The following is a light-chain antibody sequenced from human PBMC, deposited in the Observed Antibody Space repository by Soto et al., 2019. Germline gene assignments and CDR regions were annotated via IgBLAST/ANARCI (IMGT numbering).Light chain of an antibody. CDR3: QQYGASPFT. CDR1: RDVYINA. V-gene: IGKV3-20*01. J-gene: IGKJ3*01. Sequence: VVLTQSPATLSLSPGEPATLSCRASRDVYINALAWYQQKPGRTHTLLIYGASTRATGIPDRFSATGSGTEFSLTISSLEPEDFAVYYCQQYGASPFTFGPGTRVEI. CDR2: GAS.